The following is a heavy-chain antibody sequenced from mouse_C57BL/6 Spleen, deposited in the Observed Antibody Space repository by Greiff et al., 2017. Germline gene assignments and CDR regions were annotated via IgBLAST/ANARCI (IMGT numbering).Heavy chain of an antibody. V-gene: IGHV5-16*01. CDR2: INYDGSST. J-gene: IGHJ2*01. Sequence: EVQLVESEGGLVQPGSSMKLSCTASGFTFSDYYMAWVRQVPEKGLEWVANINYDGSSTYYLDSLKSRFIISRDNAKNILYLQMSSLKSEDTATYYCAREQGYYFDYWGQGTTLTVSS. CDR1: GFTFSDYY. CDR3: AREQGYYFDY.